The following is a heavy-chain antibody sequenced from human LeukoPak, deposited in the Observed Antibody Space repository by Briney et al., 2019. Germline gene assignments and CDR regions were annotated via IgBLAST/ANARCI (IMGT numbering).Heavy chain of an antibody. D-gene: IGHD6-25*01. V-gene: IGHV1-8*01. CDR3: ARAASHPLYYYYYMDV. CDR1: GYTFTSYD. Sequence: ASVKVSCKASGYTFTSYDINWVRQATGQGLEWLGWTNPNSGNIGYAQKFQGRVTMTRNTSISTAYMELSSLRSEDTAVYYCARAASHPLYYYYYMDVWGKGTTLTVSS. CDR2: TNPNSGNI. J-gene: IGHJ6*03.